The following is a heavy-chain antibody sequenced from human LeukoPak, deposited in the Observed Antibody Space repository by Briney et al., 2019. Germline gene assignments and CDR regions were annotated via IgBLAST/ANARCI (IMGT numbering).Heavy chain of an antibody. J-gene: IGHJ5*02. CDR1: GGSISPYY. CDR3: LSGHDNAFDP. CDR2: IYASGST. Sequence: SETLSLTCTVSGGSISPYYWSWIRQPAGKGLEWIGRIYASGSTNYNPSLKSRVTMSVDTSKNQFSLKLSSLTATDTAVYYCLSGHDNAFDPWGQGTLVTVSP. V-gene: IGHV4-4*07. D-gene: IGHD3-9*01.